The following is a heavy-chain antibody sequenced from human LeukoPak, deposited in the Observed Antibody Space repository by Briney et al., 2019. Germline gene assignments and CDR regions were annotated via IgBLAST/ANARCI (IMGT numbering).Heavy chain of an antibody. CDR3: ARGPLLRFFDY. J-gene: IGHJ4*02. CDR1: GGSFSGYY. V-gene: IGHV4-34*01. Sequence: SETLSLTCAVYGGSFSGYYWSWIRQPPGKGLEWIGEINHSGSTNYNPSLKSRVTISVDTSKNQFFLKLSSVTAADTAVYYCARGPLLRFFDYWGQGTLVTVSS. CDR2: INHSGST. D-gene: IGHD3-10*01.